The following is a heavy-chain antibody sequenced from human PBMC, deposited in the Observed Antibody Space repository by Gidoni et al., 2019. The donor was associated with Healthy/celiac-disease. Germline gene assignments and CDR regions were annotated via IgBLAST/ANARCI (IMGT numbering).Heavy chain of an antibody. CDR3: AREGSSGWPRKDYFDY. CDR2: IYSGGST. J-gene: IGHJ4*02. D-gene: IGHD6-19*01. Sequence: EVQLVETGGGLIQPGGSLRLSCAASGFTVSSNYMSWVRQAPGKGLEWVSVIYSGGSTYYADSVKGRFTISRDNSKNTLYLQMNSLRAEDTAVYYCAREGSSGWPRKDYFDYWGQGTLVTVSS. V-gene: IGHV3-53*02. CDR1: GFTVSSNY.